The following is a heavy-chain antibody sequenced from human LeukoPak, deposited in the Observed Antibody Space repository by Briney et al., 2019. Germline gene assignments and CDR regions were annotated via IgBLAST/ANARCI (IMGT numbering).Heavy chain of an antibody. CDR3: ALRGYYYDSSGYYYVPFDY. CDR2: ISDSSGST. CDR1: GFTFSSSA. Sequence: GGSLRLSCPPPGFTFSSSAMSWVRQAPRNGLEWLSAISDSSGSTYYADSVKVRFTISRDNSKNTLYLQMNSLRAEDTAVYYCALRGYYYDSSGYYYVPFDYWGQGTLVTVSS. D-gene: IGHD3-22*01. V-gene: IGHV3-23*01. J-gene: IGHJ4*02.